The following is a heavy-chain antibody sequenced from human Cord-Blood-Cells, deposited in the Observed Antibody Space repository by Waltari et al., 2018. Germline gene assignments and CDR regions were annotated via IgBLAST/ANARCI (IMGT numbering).Heavy chain of an antibody. CDR3: ARGDVGYSYGYFDY. D-gene: IGHD5-18*01. CDR2: IFYSGST. V-gene: IGHV4-59*01. J-gene: IGHJ4*02. Sequence: QVQLQESGPGLVKPSETLSLTCTVSGGSISSYHWSWIRQPPGKGLEWIGYIFYSGSTNYNPSLKSRVTISVDTSKNQFSLKLSSVTAADTAVYYCARGDVGYSYGYFDYWGQGTLVTVSS. CDR1: GGSISSYH.